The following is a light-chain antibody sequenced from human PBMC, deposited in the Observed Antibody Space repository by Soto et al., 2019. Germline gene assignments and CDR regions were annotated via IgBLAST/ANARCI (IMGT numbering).Light chain of an antibody. CDR2: AAS. CDR1: QGITSY. Sequence: IQVTQSPSSLSASVGDRVTITCRASQGITSYLAWYQQKPGKAPKLLSYAASALQTGVSSRFSGSGYGTDFALTISNLQPEDFATYICQQLYSYPLTFGGGTTVEF. J-gene: IGKJ4*01. V-gene: IGKV1-9*01. CDR3: QQLYSYPLT.